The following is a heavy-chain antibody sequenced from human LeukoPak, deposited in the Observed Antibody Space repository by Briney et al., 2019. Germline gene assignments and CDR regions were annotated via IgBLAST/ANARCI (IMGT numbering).Heavy chain of an antibody. CDR1: GFAFRNFW. CDR3: ARENYNWNPDQGYKVFDY. V-gene: IGHV3-7*01. CDR2: TKQDGSGK. Sequence: GGSLRLSCAASGFAFRNFWMSWVRQAPGKGLELVANTKQDGSGKYYVDSVEGRFTVSRDNAKNSLYLQMNSLRAEDTAVYYCARENYNWNPDQGYKVFDYWGQGILVTVSS. D-gene: IGHD1-20*01. J-gene: IGHJ4*02.